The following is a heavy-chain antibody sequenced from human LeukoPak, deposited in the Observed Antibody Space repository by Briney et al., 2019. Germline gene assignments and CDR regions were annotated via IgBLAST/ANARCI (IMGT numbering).Heavy chain of an antibody. V-gene: IGHV4-59*01. CDR1: GGSISNYY. CDR2: IYYSGST. D-gene: IGHD6-19*01. J-gene: IGHJ3*02. CDR3: ARDRGVAGGNAFDI. Sequence: SETLSLTCTVSGGSISNYYWSWIRQPPGKGLERIGYIYYSGSTNYNPSLKSRVTISVDTSKDQFSLKLSSVTAADTAVYYCARDRGVAGGNAFDIWGQGTMVTVSS.